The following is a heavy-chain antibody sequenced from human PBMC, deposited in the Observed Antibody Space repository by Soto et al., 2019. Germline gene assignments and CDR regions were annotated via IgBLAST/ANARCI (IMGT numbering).Heavy chain of an antibody. D-gene: IGHD6-13*01. CDR3: ARYRREAVAGYTLDN. J-gene: IGHJ4*02. CDR2: VYNSGST. Sequence: SETLSLTCTVSGGSISSNYWTWIRQPPGKGLEWIGYVYNSGSTNYNPSLKSRVTISEDTSKSQFSLKVNSMTAADTAVYYCARYRREAVAGYTLDNWGQGILVTVPS. V-gene: IGHV4-59*01. CDR1: GGSISSNY.